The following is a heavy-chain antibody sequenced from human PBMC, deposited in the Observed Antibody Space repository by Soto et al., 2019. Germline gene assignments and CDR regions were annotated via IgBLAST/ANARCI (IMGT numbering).Heavy chain of an antibody. Sequence: EVQLLESGGGLVQPGGSLRLSCAASGFTFSSSAMSWVRQAPGKGLEWVSAISGSGGSTYYADSVKGRFTISRDNSKNTLYLQMNSLRAEDTAVYYCAKGHYYHSSGYSPGIFYYGMDVCGQGTTVTVSS. CDR3: AKGHYYHSSGYSPGIFYYGMDV. CDR1: GFTFSSSA. CDR2: ISGSGGST. D-gene: IGHD3-22*01. J-gene: IGHJ6*02. V-gene: IGHV3-23*01.